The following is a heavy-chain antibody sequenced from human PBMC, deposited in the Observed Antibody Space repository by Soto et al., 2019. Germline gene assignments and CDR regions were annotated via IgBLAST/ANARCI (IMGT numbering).Heavy chain of an antibody. D-gene: IGHD5-12*01. CDR2: IYPGDSDI. CDR1: GYRLTNNW. Sequence: GESLKISYKGSGYRLTNNWIAWVRQMPGKGLEWMGIIYPGDSDITYSPSNQGQVTISADKSINTAYLQWSSLKASDTAMYYCASGYSGHDYFIDYWGQGTLVTVSS. J-gene: IGHJ4*02. V-gene: IGHV5-51*01. CDR3: ASGYSGHDYFIDY.